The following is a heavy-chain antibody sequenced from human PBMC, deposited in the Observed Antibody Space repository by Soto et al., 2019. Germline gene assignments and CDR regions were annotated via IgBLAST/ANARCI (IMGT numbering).Heavy chain of an antibody. Sequence: QVQLVQSGAEVKKPGSSVKVSCKASGGTFSSYTISWVRQAPGQGLEWMGRIIPILGIANYAQKFQGRVTLTADKSTRTAYMELSSLRSEDTAVYYCAREGYCSGGSCYSRWFDPWGQGTLVTVSS. J-gene: IGHJ5*02. CDR2: IIPILGIA. CDR1: GGTFSSYT. CDR3: AREGYCSGGSCYSRWFDP. D-gene: IGHD2-15*01. V-gene: IGHV1-69*08.